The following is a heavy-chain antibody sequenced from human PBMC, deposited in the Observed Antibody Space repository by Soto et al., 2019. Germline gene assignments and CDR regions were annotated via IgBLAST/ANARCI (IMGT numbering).Heavy chain of an antibody. CDR3: TRDWDSSVSTCEFGGL. D-gene: IGHD3-10*01. CDR1: GGTFSPYT. J-gene: IGHJ4*02. V-gene: IGHV1-69*08. Sequence: QVHLVQSGAEVKKPGSSVKVSCKASGGTFSPYTINWVRQAPGQGLEWMGRIIPFLGVTNHAQKFQDRVTITADKSTSTAFLEFRSLRSEDTAVYYCTRDWDSSVSTCEFGGLWGQGTLVTVSS. CDR2: IIPFLGVT.